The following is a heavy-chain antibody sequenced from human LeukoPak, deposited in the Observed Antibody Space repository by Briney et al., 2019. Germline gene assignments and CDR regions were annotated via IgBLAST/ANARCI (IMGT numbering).Heavy chain of an antibody. V-gene: IGHV4-31*03. J-gene: IGHJ4*02. Sequence: SETLSLTCTVSGGSISSGGYYWSWIRQHPGKGLEWIGYIPYSGSTYYNPSLKSRVTISVDTSKDQFSLNLSSLTAADTAVYYCARGHSIAVAGAFDYWGQGTLVTVSS. CDR3: ARGHSIAVAGAFDY. CDR2: IPYSGST. D-gene: IGHD6-19*01. CDR1: GGSISSGGYY.